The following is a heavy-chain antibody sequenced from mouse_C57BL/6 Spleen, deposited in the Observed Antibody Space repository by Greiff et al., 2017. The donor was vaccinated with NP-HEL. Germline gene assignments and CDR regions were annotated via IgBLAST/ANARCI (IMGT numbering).Heavy chain of an antibody. CDR3: ARSDYVYGFAY. J-gene: IGHJ3*01. D-gene: IGHD1-1*02. CDR1: GYAFSSYW. CDR2: IYPGDGDT. Sequence: QVQLQQSGAELVKPGASVKISCKASGYAFSSYWMNWVKQRPGKGLEWIGQIYPGDGDTNYNGKFKGKATLTADKSPSTAYMQLSSLTSEDSAVYFCARSDYVYGFAYWGQGTLVTVSA. V-gene: IGHV1-80*01.